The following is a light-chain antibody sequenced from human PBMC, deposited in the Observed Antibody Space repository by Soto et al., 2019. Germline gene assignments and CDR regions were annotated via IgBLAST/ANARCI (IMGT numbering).Light chain of an antibody. CDR3: QQYGSSPET. V-gene: IGKV3-20*01. J-gene: IGKJ1*01. Sequence: EIVLTPSPGTLSLSPGERAALSCRASQSVSSAYLAGYQQKPGQAPRLLIYDVSSRATGIPDRFSGSGSGTDFTLTVSRLEPEDFAVYYCQQYGSSPETFGQGTKV. CDR1: QSVSSAY. CDR2: DVS.